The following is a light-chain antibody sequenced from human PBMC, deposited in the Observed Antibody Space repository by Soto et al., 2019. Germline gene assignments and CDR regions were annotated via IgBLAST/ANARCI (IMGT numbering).Light chain of an antibody. CDR2: QDS. V-gene: IGLV3-1*01. CDR1: KLGDKY. J-gene: IGLJ2*01. Sequence: ELTQPPSVSVSPGQTASITCSGDKLGDKYACWYQQKPGQSPVLVIYQDSKRPSGIPERFSGSNSGNTATLTISGTQAMDEADYYCQAWVSSTVVFGGGTKLTVL. CDR3: QAWVSSTVV.